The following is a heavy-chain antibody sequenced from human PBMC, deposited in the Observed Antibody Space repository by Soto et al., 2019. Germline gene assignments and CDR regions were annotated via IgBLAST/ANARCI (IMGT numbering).Heavy chain of an antibody. CDR3: ARVTMVRGAQLSAFDI. CDR1: GGTFSSYA. J-gene: IGHJ3*02. CDR2: IIPIFGTA. D-gene: IGHD3-10*01. Sequence: SVKVSCKASGGTFSSYAISWVRQAPGQGLEWMGGIIPIFGTANYAQKFQGRVTITADESTSTAYMELSSLRSEDTAVYYCARVTMVRGAQLSAFDIWGQGTMITVSS. V-gene: IGHV1-69*13.